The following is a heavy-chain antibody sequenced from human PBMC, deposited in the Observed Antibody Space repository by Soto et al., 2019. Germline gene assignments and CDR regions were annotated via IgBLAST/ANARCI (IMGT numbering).Heavy chain of an antibody. Sequence: PSENLSLTSAVYGGSFNGSYWSWIRQPPGKGLEWIGEINHSGSTNYNPSLKSRVTISVDTSKNQFSLKLSSVTAADTAVYYCAGLWFGELFSDYYYYGMDVWGQGTTVT. V-gene: IGHV4-34*01. J-gene: IGHJ6*02. CDR3: AGLWFGELFSDYYYYGMDV. D-gene: IGHD3-10*01. CDR1: GGSFNGSY. CDR2: INHSGST.